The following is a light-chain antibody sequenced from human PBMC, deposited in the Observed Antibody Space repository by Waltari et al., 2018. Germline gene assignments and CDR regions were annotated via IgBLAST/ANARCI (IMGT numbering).Light chain of an antibody. CDR3: SSSVGSNNLHVV. V-gene: IGLV2-8*01. J-gene: IGLJ2*01. CDR2: EVS. Sequence: QSALTQPPSASGSPGQSVTISCTGTSSDVGGYKYVSWYRQHPGKAPKLMIYEVSKRPSGVPERCAGSKSGNTASLTVSGLQAEDEADYYCSSSVGSNNLHVVFGGGTKLTVL. CDR1: SSDVGGYKY.